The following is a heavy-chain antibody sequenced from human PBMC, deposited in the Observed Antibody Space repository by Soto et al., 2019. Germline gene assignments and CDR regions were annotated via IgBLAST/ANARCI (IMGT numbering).Heavy chain of an antibody. CDR3: ATLTAPSDY. J-gene: IGHJ4*02. CDR2: ISSDESTV. Sequence: GGSLRLSCVASGFTFRNYFMNWIRQAPGKGPEWLSYISSDESTVFYADSVRGRFTTSRDNAKNSVYLQMNSLRAEDTAVYYCATLTAPSDYWGQGSLVTVSS. CDR1: GFTFRNYF. V-gene: IGHV3-11*01. D-gene: IGHD2-21*02.